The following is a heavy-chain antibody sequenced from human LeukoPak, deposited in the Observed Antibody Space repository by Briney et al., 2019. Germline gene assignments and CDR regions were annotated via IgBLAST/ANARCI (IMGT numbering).Heavy chain of an antibody. CDR2: FDPEDGET. J-gene: IGHJ4*02. V-gene: IGHV1-24*01. CDR1: GYTFTSYA. CDR3: ATKYLDY. Sequence: ASVKVSCKASGYTFTSYAMNWVRQAPGQGLEWMGGFDPEDGETIYAQKFQGRVTMTEDTSTDTAYMELSSLRSEDTAVYYCATKYLDYWGQGTLVTVSS.